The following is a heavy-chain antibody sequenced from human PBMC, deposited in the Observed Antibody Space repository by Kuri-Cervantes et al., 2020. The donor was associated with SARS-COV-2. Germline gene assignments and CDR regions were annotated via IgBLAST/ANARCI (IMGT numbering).Heavy chain of an antibody. Sequence: SETLSLTCTVSGGSISTYYWSWIRQPPGKGLEWIGYIYHSGSTTYNPSLKNRVTISVDTSKNQFSLKLNSVTAADTAVYYCSRESTPYQYYGMDVWSQGTTVTVSS. CDR1: GGSISTYY. J-gene: IGHJ6*02. CDR2: IYHSGST. D-gene: IGHD2-15*01. CDR3: SRESTPYQYYGMDV. V-gene: IGHV4-59*01.